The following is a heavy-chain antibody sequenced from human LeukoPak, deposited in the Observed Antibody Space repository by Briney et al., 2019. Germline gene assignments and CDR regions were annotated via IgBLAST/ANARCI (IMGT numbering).Heavy chain of an antibody. J-gene: IGHJ4*02. Sequence: GASLQISCKGSGYSFTSYWIGWVRQMPGKGLEWMGIIYPGDSDTRYGQSFQGQVTISADKSISTAYLQWSSLKASDTAMYYCARSEGIAAAGSSGDYWGQGTLVTVSS. V-gene: IGHV5-51*01. D-gene: IGHD6-13*01. CDR2: IYPGDSDT. CDR1: GYSFTSYW. CDR3: ARSEGIAAAGSSGDY.